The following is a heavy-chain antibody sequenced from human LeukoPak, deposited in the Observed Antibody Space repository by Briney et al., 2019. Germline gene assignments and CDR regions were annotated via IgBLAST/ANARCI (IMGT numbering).Heavy chain of an antibody. CDR1: GVSISSSGYY. CDR2: IYDSGST. CDR3: ACPKSYYYYIDV. J-gene: IGHJ6*03. V-gene: IGHV4-30-2*01. Sequence: PSQTLSLTCTVSGVSISSSGYYWTWLRQPPGKGLEWIGYIYDSGSTYYNTSLESRATISVDKSKNQVSLKLTSVTVADTAVYYCACPKSYYYYIDVWGKGTTVTVSS.